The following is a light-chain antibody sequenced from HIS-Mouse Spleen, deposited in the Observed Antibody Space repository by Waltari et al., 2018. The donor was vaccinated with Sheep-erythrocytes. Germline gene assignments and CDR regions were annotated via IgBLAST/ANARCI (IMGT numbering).Light chain of an antibody. CDR3: CSYAGSYTVV. J-gene: IGLJ2*01. CDR2: DVS. CDR1: SHGVDRYNY. V-gene: IGLV2-11*02. Sequence: LTQPYPASGSPGQSATISCPHTSHGVDRYNYVTWYQQNPAKAPKLMHYDVSKRTSGLPDRISGSKSGNTSSLTISGLQAEDEADYSCCSYAGSYTVVCGGGTKLTVL.